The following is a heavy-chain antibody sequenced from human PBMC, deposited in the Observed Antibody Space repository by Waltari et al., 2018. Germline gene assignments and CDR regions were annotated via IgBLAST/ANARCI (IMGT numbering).Heavy chain of an antibody. D-gene: IGHD2-8*01. CDR2: IYPGDSDT. Sequence: EVQLVQSGAEVKKPGESLKISCKGSGYSFPSYWIGWVRQMPGECLAWMGIIYPGDSDTRYSPSFQGQVTISADKSISTAYLQWSSLKASDTAMYYCARWVVGYCTNGVCYPGHWFDPWGQGTLVTVSS. V-gene: IGHV5-51*03. CDR1: GYSFPSYW. J-gene: IGHJ5*02. CDR3: ARWVVGYCTNGVCYPGHWFDP.